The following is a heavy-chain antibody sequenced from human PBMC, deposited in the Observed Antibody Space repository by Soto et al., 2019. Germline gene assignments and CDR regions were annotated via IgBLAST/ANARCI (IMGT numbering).Heavy chain of an antibody. D-gene: IGHD2-15*01. V-gene: IGHV6-1*01. J-gene: IGHJ6*02. CDR1: GDTVSSNSVA. CDR3: ARSEEDSDYYYYGMDV. Sequence: SQTLSLTCVGSGDTVSSNSVAWNWVRQSPSRGLEWLGRTYYRSRWYSDYAVSVRSRIVINADTSKNQVSLQLNSVTPEDTAVYYCARSEEDSDYYYYGMDVWGQGTTVTVS. CDR2: TYYRSRWYS.